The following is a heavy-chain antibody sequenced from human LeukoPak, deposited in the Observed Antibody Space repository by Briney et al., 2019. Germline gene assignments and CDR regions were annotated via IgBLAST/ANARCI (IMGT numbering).Heavy chain of an antibody. D-gene: IGHD6-19*01. V-gene: IGHV4-34*01. Sequence: SETLSLTCTVSGGSISSYYWSWIRQPPGKGLEWIGEINHSGSTNYNPSLKSRVTISVDTSKNQFSLKLSSVTAADTAVYYCARTGYSSGWYDRGFDYWGQGTLVTVSS. J-gene: IGHJ4*02. CDR3: ARTGYSSGWYDRGFDY. CDR2: INHSGST. CDR1: GGSISSYY.